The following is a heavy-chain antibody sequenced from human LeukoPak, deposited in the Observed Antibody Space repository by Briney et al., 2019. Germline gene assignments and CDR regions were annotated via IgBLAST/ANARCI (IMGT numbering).Heavy chain of an antibody. CDR3: AKDYEAVAGYAFDI. CDR1: GFTFDDYA. Sequence: GGSLRLSCAASGFTFDDYAMHWVRQAPGKGLEWVSGISWNSGSIGYADSVKGRFTISRDNAKNSLYLQMNSLRAEDMALYYCAKDYEAVAGYAFDIWGQGTMVTVSS. V-gene: IGHV3-9*03. CDR2: ISWNSGSI. D-gene: IGHD6-19*01. J-gene: IGHJ3*02.